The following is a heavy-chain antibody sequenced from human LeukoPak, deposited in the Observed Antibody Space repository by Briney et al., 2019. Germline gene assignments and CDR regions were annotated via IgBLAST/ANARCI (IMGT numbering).Heavy chain of an antibody. CDR3: ARGSMTLTDN. D-gene: IGHD4/OR15-4a*01. V-gene: IGHV3-30*19. CDR2: ISYDGSSK. Sequence: GGSLRLSCAASGFTFSAYDMHWVRQAPGKGLEWVALISYDGSSKYYADSVKGRFTISRDNSKNTLYLQMNSLRPEDTAVYYCARGSMTLTDNWGQGTLVTVSS. J-gene: IGHJ4*02. CDR1: GFTFSAYD.